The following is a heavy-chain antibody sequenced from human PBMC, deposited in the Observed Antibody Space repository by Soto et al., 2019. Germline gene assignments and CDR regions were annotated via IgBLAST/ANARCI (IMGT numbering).Heavy chain of an antibody. V-gene: IGHV4-31*03. CDR1: GGSISSGGYY. D-gene: IGHD3-16*01. CDR2: IYYSGST. J-gene: IGHJ4*02. CDR3: ARHGASSFGGIGVFDY. Sequence: SEMLSLTCTVSGGSISSGGYYWSWIRNHPGKGLEWIGYIYYSGSTYYNPSLRSRVTISLDTSKTQFSLNLSSVTAADTAVYYCARHGASSFGGIGVFDYWGQGALVTVSS.